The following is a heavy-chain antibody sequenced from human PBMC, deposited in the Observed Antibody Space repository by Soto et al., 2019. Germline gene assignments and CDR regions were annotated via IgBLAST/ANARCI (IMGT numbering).Heavy chain of an antibody. CDR1: GFTFSSYS. D-gene: IGHD2-15*01. J-gene: IGHJ5*02. CDR2: ISSSSTYI. V-gene: IGHV3-21*02. CDR3: ARDDGYCSGGSCTGWFVP. Sequence: EVQLVESGGGLVKPGGSLRLSCAASGFTFSSYSMNWVRQAPGQGLELVSSISSSSTYIYYADSVKGRFTISRDKAKNSLYLPMNRVRDDDTAVYDCARDDGYCSGGSCTGWFVPWGQGTRVTVSS.